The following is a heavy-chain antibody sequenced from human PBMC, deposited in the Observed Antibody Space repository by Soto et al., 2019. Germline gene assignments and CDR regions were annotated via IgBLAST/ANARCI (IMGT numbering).Heavy chain of an antibody. J-gene: IGHJ6*02. CDR1: GGSISSGVDY. CDR3: ARGNGPHYYYYYGMDV. CDR2: IYHSGST. D-gene: IGHD1-1*01. V-gene: IGHV4-30-2*01. Sequence: PSETLSLTCTVSGGSISSGVDYWSWIRQPPGQGLEWIGYIYHSGSTYYNPSLKSRVTISVDRSKNQFSLKLSSVTAADTAVYYCARGNGPHYYYYYGMDVWGQGTTVTVSS.